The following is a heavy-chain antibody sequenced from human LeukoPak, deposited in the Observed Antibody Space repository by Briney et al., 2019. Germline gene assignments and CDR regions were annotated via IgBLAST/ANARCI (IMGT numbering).Heavy chain of an antibody. D-gene: IGHD3-16*01. V-gene: IGHV5-51*01. Sequence: KSLTFSCLGPGDSFANYGIGGTGQIPGKGLEWMGISYPGDSDTRYSPSFKGQVTISADKSISTAYLQWSSLKASDTAMFYCARVSYDYIWGIIYYFDYWGQGTLVTVSS. CDR2: SYPGDSDT. J-gene: IGHJ4*02. CDR3: ARVSYDYIWGIIYYFDY. CDR1: GDSFANYG.